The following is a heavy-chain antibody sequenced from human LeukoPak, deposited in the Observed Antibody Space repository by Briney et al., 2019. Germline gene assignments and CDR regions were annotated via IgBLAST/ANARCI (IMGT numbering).Heavy chain of an antibody. CDR2: IIPIFGTA. CDR1: GGTFSSYA. Sequence: SVKVSCKAPGGTFSSYAISWVRQAPGQGLEWMGGIIPIFGTANYAQKLQGRVTITADESTSTAYMELSSLRSEDTAVYYCASSRGVYYYYGMDVWGQGTTVTVSS. V-gene: IGHV1-69*01. J-gene: IGHJ6*02. D-gene: IGHD3-16*01. CDR3: ASSRGVYYYYGMDV.